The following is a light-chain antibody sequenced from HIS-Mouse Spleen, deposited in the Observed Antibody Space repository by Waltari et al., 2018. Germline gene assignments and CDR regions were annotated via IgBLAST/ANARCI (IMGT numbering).Light chain of an antibody. Sequence: QSALTQPASVSGSPGQSITISCTGTSSDVGIYNLFSWYQQHPGKAHKLMIYEGSKRPSGVSNRFSGSKSGNTASLTISGLQAEDEADYYCCSYAGSSTWVFGGGTKLTVL. CDR1: SSDVGIYNL. J-gene: IGLJ3*02. V-gene: IGLV2-23*01. CDR3: CSYAGSSTWV. CDR2: EGS.